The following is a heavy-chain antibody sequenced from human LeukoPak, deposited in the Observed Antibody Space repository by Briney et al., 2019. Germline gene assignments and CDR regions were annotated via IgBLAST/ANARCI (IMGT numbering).Heavy chain of an antibody. CDR2: IHYSGST. D-gene: IGHD2-2*01. J-gene: IGHJ5*02. Sequence: KTSETLSLTCTVSDGSISSFYWSWIRQPPGKGLEWIGYIHYSGSTSYNPSLKSRVTISVDTSKNQISLKVRSATAADTAVYYCARTTEDCSSTSCYQYWFDPWGQGTLVTVSS. V-gene: IGHV4-59*01. CDR3: ARTTEDCSSTSCYQYWFDP. CDR1: DGSISSFY.